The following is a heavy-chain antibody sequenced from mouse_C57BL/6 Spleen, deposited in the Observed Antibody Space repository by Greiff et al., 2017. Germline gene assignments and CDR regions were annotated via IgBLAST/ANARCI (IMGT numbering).Heavy chain of an antibody. J-gene: IGHJ2*01. D-gene: IGHD2-3*01. Sequence: VQLQQSVAELVRPGASVKLSCTASGFNIKNTSMHWVKQRPEQGLEWIGRIDPANGNTKYAPKFQGKATITADTSSNTAYLQLSSLTSEDTAIYYCARGYYPLDYWGQGTTLTVSS. CDR1: GFNIKNTS. CDR3: ARGYYPLDY. CDR2: IDPANGNT. V-gene: IGHV14-3*01.